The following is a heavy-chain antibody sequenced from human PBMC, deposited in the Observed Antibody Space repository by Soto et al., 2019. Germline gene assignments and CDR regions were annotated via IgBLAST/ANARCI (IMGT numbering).Heavy chain of an antibody. J-gene: IGHJ3*02. D-gene: IGHD6-6*01. CDR2: INPNRGGT. CDR3: AREDRYYSSSSFNAFDI. V-gene: IGHV1-2*04. CDR1: GYTFTGYY. Sequence: ASVKVSCKASGYTFTGYYMHWVRQAPGQGLEWMGWINPNRGGTNYAQKFQGWVTMTRDTSISTAYMELSRLRSDDTAVYYCAREDRYYSSSSFNAFDIWGQGTMVTVSS.